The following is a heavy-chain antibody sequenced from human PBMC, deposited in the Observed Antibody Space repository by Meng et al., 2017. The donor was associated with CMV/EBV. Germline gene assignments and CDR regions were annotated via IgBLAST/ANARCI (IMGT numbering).Heavy chain of an antibody. J-gene: IGHJ6*02. V-gene: IGHV1-69*10. CDR3: ARNRKADYDFWSGYYATHYYYYGMDV. CDR2: IIPILGIA. CDR1: GGTFSSYA. Sequence: SVKVSCKASGGTFSSYAISWVRQAPGQGLEWMGGIIPILGIANYAQKFQGRVTITADKSTSTAYMELSSLRSEDTAVYYCARNRKADYDFWSGYYATHYYYYGMDVWGQGTTVTSP. D-gene: IGHD3-3*01.